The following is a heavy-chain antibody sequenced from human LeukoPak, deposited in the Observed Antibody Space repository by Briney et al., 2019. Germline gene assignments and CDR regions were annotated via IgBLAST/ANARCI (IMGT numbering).Heavy chain of an antibody. Sequence: SETLSLTRTVSGGSVSSYYWSWIRQPPGQGLEWIGYISDSGSTNYNPFLKSRITISVDTAGNQFSLWLSSVTAADTAVYYCARKISYISVFDYWGQGTLVTVSS. V-gene: IGHV4-59*02. CDR1: GGSVSSYY. CDR3: ARKISYISVFDY. D-gene: IGHD2-15*01. J-gene: IGHJ4*02. CDR2: ISDSGST.